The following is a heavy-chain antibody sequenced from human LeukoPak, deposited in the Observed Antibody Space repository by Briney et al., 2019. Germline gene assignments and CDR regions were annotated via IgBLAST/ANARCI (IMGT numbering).Heavy chain of an antibody. V-gene: IGHV4-39*01. CDR3: ARLVATIHWYFDL. CDR2: IYYSGST. D-gene: IGHD5-12*01. J-gene: IGHJ2*01. CDR1: GGSISSSGYY. Sequence: SETLSLTCTVSGGSISSSGYYWGWIRQPPGKGLEWIGSIYYSGSTYYNPSLKSRVTISVDTSKNQFSLKLSSVTAADTAVYYCARLVATIHWYFDLWGRGTLVTVSS.